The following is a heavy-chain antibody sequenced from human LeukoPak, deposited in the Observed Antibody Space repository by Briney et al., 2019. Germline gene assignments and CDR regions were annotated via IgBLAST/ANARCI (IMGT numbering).Heavy chain of an antibody. J-gene: IGHJ3*02. Sequence: SETLSLTCTVSGGSTTSGSYYWSWFRQPAGKGLEWIGHIHASGRTNYNPSLKSRVTISVDTSNNQFSLKLSSVTAADTAVYYCASDFGILVRAFDIWGQGTMVTVSS. D-gene: IGHD2-21*01. CDR2: IHASGRT. CDR3: ASDFGILVRAFDI. CDR1: GGSTTSGSYY. V-gene: IGHV4-61*09.